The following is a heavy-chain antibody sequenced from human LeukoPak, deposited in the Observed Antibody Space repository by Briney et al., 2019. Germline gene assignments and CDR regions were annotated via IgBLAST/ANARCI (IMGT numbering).Heavy chain of an antibody. CDR1: GGTFSSYA. V-gene: IGHV1-69*04. CDR3: ATQLSPRAFDI. Sequence: SVKVSCKASGGTFSSYAISWVRQAPGQGLEWMGRIIPILGLANYAQKFQGRVTITADKSTSTAYMELSSLRSEDTAVYYCATQLSPRAFDIWGQGTMVTVSS. J-gene: IGHJ3*02. D-gene: IGHD1-1*01. CDR2: IIPILGLA.